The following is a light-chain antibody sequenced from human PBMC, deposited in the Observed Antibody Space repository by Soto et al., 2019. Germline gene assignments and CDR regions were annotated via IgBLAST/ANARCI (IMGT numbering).Light chain of an antibody. J-gene: IGKJ2*01. CDR2: DAS. V-gene: IGKV1-39*01. Sequence: DIQMTQSPSSLAASVGDRVTITCRASQDIMNYLNWYQQKPGKAPNLLIYDASILQSGVPSRFSGSGSGTDFTLTISSLQPEDFATYYCQQSYSNPRTFGQGTELEIK. CDR3: QQSYSNPRT. CDR1: QDIMNY.